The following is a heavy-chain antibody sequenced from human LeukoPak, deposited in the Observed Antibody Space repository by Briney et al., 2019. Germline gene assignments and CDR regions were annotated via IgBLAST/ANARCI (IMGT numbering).Heavy chain of an antibody. Sequence: SQTLSLTCTVSGGSISSGSYYWSWIRQPAGKGLEWIGRIYTSGSTNYNPSLKSRVTISVDTSKNQFSLKLSSVTAADTAVYYCAREPLPVPAALSRSAAFDIWGQGTMVTVSS. D-gene: IGHD2-2*01. CDR3: AREPLPVPAALSRSAAFDI. V-gene: IGHV4-61*02. CDR2: IYTSGST. CDR1: GGSISSGSYY. J-gene: IGHJ3*02.